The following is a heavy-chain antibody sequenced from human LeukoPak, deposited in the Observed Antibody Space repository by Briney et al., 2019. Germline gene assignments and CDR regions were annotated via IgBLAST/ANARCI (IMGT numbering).Heavy chain of an antibody. J-gene: IGHJ6*02. V-gene: IGHV4-59*01. CDR2: IYYSGST. CDR3: ARGRCSGGSCYMSWYYYGMDV. CDR1: GGSISSYY. Sequence: SETLSLTCTVSGGSISSYYWSWIRQPPGKGLEWIGYIYYSGSTNYNPSLKSRVTISVDTSKNQFSLKLSSVTAADTAVYYCARGRCSGGSCYMSWYYYGMDVWGQGTTVTVSS. D-gene: IGHD2-15*01.